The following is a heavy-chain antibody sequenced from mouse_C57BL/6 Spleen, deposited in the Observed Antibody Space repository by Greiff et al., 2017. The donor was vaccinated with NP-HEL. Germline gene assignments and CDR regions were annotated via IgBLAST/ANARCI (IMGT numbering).Heavy chain of an antibody. CDR1: GFTFSSYT. D-gene: IGHD2-3*01. CDR3: ARHAYDGYYVAY. J-gene: IGHJ3*01. V-gene: IGHV5-9*01. Sequence: EVQLVESGGGLVKPGGSLKLSCAASGFTFSSYTMSWVRQTPEKRLEWVATISGGGGNTYYPDSVKGRFTISRDNAKNTLYLQMSSLRSEDTALYYCARHAYDGYYVAYWGQGTLVTVSA. CDR2: ISGGGGNT.